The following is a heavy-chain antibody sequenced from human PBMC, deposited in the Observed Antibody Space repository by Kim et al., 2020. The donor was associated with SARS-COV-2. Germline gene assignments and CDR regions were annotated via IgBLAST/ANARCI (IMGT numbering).Heavy chain of an antibody. Sequence: GGSLRLSCAASGFTFSNYGMNWVRQAPGKGLEWVSQISGSGSNTYYADSVEGRFTISRDNSRNTLYLQMNSLRAEDTAVYYCLGDREMEWGQGTLVTVSS. CDR2: ISGSGSNT. V-gene: IGHV3-23*01. J-gene: IGHJ1*01. D-gene: IGHD3-16*01. CDR1: GFTFSNYG. CDR3: LGDREME.